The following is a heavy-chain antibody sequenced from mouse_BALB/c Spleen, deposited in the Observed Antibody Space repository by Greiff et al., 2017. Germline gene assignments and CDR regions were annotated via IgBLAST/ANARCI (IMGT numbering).Heavy chain of an antibody. CDR3: AREHYGNLLYWYFDV. D-gene: IGHD2-1*01. V-gene: IGHV5-9-4*01. Sequence: EVQGVESGGGLVKPGGSLKLSCAASGFTFSSYAMSWVRQSPEKRLEWVAEISSGGSYTYYPDTVTGRFTISRDNAKNTLYLEMSSLRSEDTAMYYCAREHYGNLLYWYFDVWGAGTTVTVSS. J-gene: IGHJ1*01. CDR2: ISSGGSYT. CDR1: GFTFSSYA.